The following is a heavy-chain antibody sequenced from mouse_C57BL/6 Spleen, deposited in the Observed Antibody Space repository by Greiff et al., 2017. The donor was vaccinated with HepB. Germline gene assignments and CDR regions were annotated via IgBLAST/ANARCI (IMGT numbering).Heavy chain of an antibody. J-gene: IGHJ4*01. CDR3: AKVRWLLQAMDY. CDR2: INPNNGGT. Sequence: VQLQQSGPELVKPGASVKMSCKASGYTFTDYNMHWVKQSHGKSLEWIGYINPNNGGTSYNQKFKGKATLTVNKSSSTAYMELRSLTSEDSAVYYCAKVRWLLQAMDYWGQGTSVTVSS. D-gene: IGHD2-3*01. V-gene: IGHV1-22*01. CDR1: GYTFTDYN.